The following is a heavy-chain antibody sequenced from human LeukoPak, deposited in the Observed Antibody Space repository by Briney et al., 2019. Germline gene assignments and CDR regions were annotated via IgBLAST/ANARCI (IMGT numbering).Heavy chain of an antibody. J-gene: IGHJ4*02. V-gene: IGHV3-48*01. CDR1: GFTFSNYS. Sequence: PGGSLRLSCAASGFTFSNYSMNWVRQAPGKGLEWISYISRYSNTIYYADSVKGRFTISRDNAKNSLYLQMNSLRAEDTAMYYCARDGTEDYWGQGTLVTVPS. CDR2: ISRYSNTI. CDR3: ARDGTEDY. D-gene: IGHD1-26*01.